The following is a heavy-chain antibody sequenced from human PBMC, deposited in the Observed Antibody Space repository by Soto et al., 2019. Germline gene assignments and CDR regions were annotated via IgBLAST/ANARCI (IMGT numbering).Heavy chain of an antibody. CDR3: AKSYRDYHYYMDV. V-gene: IGHV3-30*18. CDR2: ISYDGSNK. J-gene: IGHJ6*03. CDR1: GFTFSSYG. D-gene: IGHD2-2*02. Sequence: QVQLVESGGGVVQPGRSLRLSCAASGFTFSSYGMHWVRQAPGKGLEWVAVISYDGSNKYYADSVKGRFTISRDNSKNTLYLQMNSLRAEDTAVYYCAKSYRDYHYYMDVWGKGTTVIVSS.